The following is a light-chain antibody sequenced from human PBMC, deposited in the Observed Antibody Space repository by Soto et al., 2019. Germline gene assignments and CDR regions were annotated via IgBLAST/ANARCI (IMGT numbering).Light chain of an antibody. Sequence: DIQMNQSPSSLSASVEDRVIITCRARQIISNHLNWYQQNTGKAPKLLIFTASSLQSGVTSRFSGSRSGPDFTLTISSLQPEEFATSYCQQSYSSPPTFGQGT. J-gene: IGKJ1*01. V-gene: IGKV1-39*01. CDR2: TAS. CDR3: QQSYSSPPT. CDR1: QIISNH.